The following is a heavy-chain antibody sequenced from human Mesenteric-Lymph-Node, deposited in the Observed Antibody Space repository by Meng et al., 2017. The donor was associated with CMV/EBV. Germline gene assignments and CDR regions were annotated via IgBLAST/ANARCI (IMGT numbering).Heavy chain of an antibody. CDR1: GYIFTSHG. Sequence: ASVKVSCKASGYIFTSHGISWVRQAPGQGLEWIGWSSTYNGNTNYAQRFQGRVTLTTDSSTSTAYMELRSLRSDDTAVYYCAREVVDYYYGMDVWGQGTTVTVSS. CDR3: AREVVDYYYGMDV. CDR2: SSTYNGNT. V-gene: IGHV1-18*01. J-gene: IGHJ6*02.